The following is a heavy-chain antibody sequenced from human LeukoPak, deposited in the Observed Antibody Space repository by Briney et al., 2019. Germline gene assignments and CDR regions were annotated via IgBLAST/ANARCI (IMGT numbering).Heavy chain of an antibody. CDR1: GGSISSHY. J-gene: IGHJ2*01. V-gene: IGHV4-59*11. CDR3: ARGATSSSWYFDL. CDR2: IYYSGTT. Sequence: PSETLSLTCTVSGGSISSHYWSWIRQPPGKGLEWIGFIYYSGTTNYNPSLKSRVTILVDTSKNHFSLKLSSVTAADTAVYYCARGATSSSWYFDLWGRGTLVTVSS. D-gene: IGHD6-6*01.